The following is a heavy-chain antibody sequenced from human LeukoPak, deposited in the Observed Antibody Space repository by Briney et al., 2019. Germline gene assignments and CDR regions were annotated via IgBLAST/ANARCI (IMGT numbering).Heavy chain of an antibody. CDR3: AKDTSLGAFDI. CDR2: ISWNSGSI. Sequence: PGGSLRLSCAASGFTFDDYAMHWVRQAPGKGLEWVSGISWNSGSIGYADSVKGRFTISRDNAKNSLYLQMNSLRAEDTALYYCAKDTSLGAFDIWGQGTMVTVSS. CDR1: GFTFDDYA. J-gene: IGHJ3*02. V-gene: IGHV3-9*01.